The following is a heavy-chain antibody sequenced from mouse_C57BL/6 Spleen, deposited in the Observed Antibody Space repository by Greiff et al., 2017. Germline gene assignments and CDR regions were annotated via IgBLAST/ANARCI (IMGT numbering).Heavy chain of an antibody. Sequence: QVQLQQPGAELVKPGASVKLSCKASGYTFTSYWMHWVKQRPGQGLEWIGMIHPNSGSTNYNEKFKSKATLTVHKSSSTAYMQLSILTSEDSAVYFCAHYYGCSCWYFDVWGTGTTVTVSA. J-gene: IGHJ1*03. CDR2: IHPNSGST. CDR3: AHYYGCSCWYFDV. D-gene: IGHD1-1*01. V-gene: IGHV1-64*01. CDR1: GYTFTSYW.